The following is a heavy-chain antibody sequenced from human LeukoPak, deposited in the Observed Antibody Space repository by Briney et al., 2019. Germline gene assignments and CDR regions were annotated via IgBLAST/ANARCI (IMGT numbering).Heavy chain of an antibody. Sequence: QTGGSLRLSCVASGFTFSIYGMSWVRQAPGKGLEWVSAISGSGDSTYRADSVQGRFTVSRDNAKNTLYLHMTSLRAEDTAVYYCAKAWSLQSNSWYWTHWGQGTLVTVSS. V-gene: IGHV3-23*01. CDR1: GFTFSIYG. D-gene: IGHD6-13*01. CDR3: AKAWSLQSNSWYWTH. CDR2: ISGSGDST. J-gene: IGHJ4*02.